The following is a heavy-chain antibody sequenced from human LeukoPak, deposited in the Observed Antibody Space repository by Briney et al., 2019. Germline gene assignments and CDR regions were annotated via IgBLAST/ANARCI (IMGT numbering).Heavy chain of an antibody. CDR3: AKDEHEGSSCYGEDYFDY. CDR1: GFTFSSYA. V-gene: IGHV3-23*01. Sequence: GGSLRLSCAASGFTFSSYAMSWVRQAPGKGLEWVSAISGSGGSTYYADSVKGRFTISRDNSKNTLYLQMNSLRAEDTAVYYCAKDEHEGSSCYGEDYFDYWGQGTLVTVSS. CDR2: ISGSGGST. D-gene: IGHD6-13*01. J-gene: IGHJ4*02.